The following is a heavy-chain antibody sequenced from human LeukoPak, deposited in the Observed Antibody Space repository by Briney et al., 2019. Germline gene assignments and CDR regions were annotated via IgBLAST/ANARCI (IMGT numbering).Heavy chain of an antibody. CDR2: VKHDGDT. CDR1: GASFNTYY. D-gene: IGHD2-8*01. V-gene: IGHV4-34*01. CDR3: ARGPVALPNDRLSLFFDF. Sequence: SETLSLTCAVYGASFNTYYWTWIRQSPDKGLEWIGEVKHDGDTNVNPSLRSRVVMSVDASKNQFSLKMTSVTAADTVIYFCARGPVALPNDRLSLFFDFWGQGTLVTVSS. J-gene: IGHJ5*01.